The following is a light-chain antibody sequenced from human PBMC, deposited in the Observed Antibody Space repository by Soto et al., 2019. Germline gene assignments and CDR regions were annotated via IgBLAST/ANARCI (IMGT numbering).Light chain of an antibody. CDR3: QQYNNWLRT. V-gene: IGKV3-15*01. CDR1: QSVSSS. Sequence: EIGMPQSPATLSVSQGERATLSCRASQSVSSSLAWYQQAPGQAPRLLIYGASTRATGIPARFSGSGSGTEFTLTISSLQSEDFAVYYCQQYNNWLRTFGQGTKVDIK. CDR2: GAS. J-gene: IGKJ1*01.